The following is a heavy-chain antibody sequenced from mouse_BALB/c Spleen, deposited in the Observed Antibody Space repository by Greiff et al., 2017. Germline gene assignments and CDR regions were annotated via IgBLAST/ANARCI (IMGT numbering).Heavy chain of an antibody. CDR2: IRLKSNNYAT. J-gene: IGHJ4*01. D-gene: IGHD1-2*01. CDR3: TRGGTALYYYAMDY. Sequence: EVQLQESGGGLVQPGGSMKLSCVASGFTFSNYWMNWVRQSPEKGLEWVAEIRLKSNNYATHYAESVKGRFTISRDDSKSSVYLQMNNLRAEDTGIYYCTRGGTALYYYAMDYWGQGTSVTVSS. CDR1: GFTFSNYW. V-gene: IGHV6-6*02.